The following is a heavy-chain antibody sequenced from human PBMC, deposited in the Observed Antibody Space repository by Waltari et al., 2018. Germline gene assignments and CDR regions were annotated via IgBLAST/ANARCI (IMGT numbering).Heavy chain of an antibody. CDR3: AGAPRGGGSSHGTGWFDP. CDR2: INHSGNT. J-gene: IGHJ5*02. D-gene: IGHD6-13*01. CDR1: GGSFSGYY. V-gene: IGHV4-34*01. Sequence: QVQLQQGGAGLLQPSETLSLTCAVYGGSFSGYYWSWIRPPPGRGLEWIGEINHSGNTNHNPSHKRRDTITRDTSKNQFSREVSSVTGADTGVYYCAGAPRGGGSSHGTGWFDPWGQGTLVTVSS.